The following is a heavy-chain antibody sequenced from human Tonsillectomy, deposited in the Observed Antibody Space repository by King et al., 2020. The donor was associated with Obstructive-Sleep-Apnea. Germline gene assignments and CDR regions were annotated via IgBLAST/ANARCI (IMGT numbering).Heavy chain of an antibody. CDR2: ISASNGNT. D-gene: IGHD3-9*01. Sequence: VQLVESGAGVKKPGASVKVSCTASGYTFTSYGISWVRQAPGQGLEWMGWISASNGNTNYAQKLQGRVTMTTDTSTSTAYMELRSLRSDDTAVYYCARGGYDILTGYYAGRDVDFDYWGQGALVTVSS. V-gene: IGHV1-18*01. J-gene: IGHJ4*02. CDR3: ARGGYDILTGYYAGRDVDFDY. CDR1: GYTFTSYG.